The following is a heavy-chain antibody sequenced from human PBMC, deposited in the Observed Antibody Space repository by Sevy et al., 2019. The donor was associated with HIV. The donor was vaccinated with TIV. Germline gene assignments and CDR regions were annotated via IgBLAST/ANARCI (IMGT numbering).Heavy chain of an antibody. CDR3: ARRSLAAAGTDYFDY. J-gene: IGHJ4*02. D-gene: IGHD6-13*01. CDR1: GGSISSYY. CDR2: IYYSGST. Sequence: SETLSLTCTVSGGSISSYYWSWIRQPLGKGLEWIGYIYYSGSTNYNPSLKSRVTISVDTSKNQFSLKLSSVTAADTAVYYCARRSLAAAGTDYFDYWGQGTLVTVSS. V-gene: IGHV4-59*01.